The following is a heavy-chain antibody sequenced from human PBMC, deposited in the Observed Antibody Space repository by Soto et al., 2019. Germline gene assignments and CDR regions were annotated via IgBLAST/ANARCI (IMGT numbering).Heavy chain of an antibody. CDR3: AKDSVSHNGIYDAFDI. CDR1: GFTFSNYA. D-gene: IGHD3-3*02. J-gene: IGHJ3*02. CDR2: LGGGNDV. Sequence: VQLLESGGGLVQPGGSLRLSCEASGFTFSNYAMSWVRQAPGEGPEWVSTLGGGNDVFYADSVKGRFTISRDDSRNTLYLRMDNLRVEDTAIYSCAKDSVSHNGIYDAFDIWGQGTVVTVSS. V-gene: IGHV3-23*01.